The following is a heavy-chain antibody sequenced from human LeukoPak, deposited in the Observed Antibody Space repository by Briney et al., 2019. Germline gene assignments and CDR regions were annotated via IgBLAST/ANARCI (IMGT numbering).Heavy chain of an antibody. D-gene: IGHD6-6*01. CDR3: ARDSVRGRPLVAFDI. Sequence: PGGSLRLSCAASGFTFSTYWMNWVRQAPGKGLEWVANIKYDGSEKYYVDSVKGRFTISRDNAENSLHLQMNSLRAEHTAVYYCARDSVRGRPLVAFDIWGQGTMVTVSS. CDR1: GFTFSTYW. V-gene: IGHV3-7*01. J-gene: IGHJ3*02. CDR2: IKYDGSEK.